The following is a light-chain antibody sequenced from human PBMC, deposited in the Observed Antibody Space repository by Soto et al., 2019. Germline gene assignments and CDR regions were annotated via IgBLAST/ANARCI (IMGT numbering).Light chain of an antibody. CDR1: SSDVGTYYF. V-gene: IGLV2-23*01. CDR3: CSYAGNNIFV. CDR2: EGA. Sequence: QSALTQPASVSGSLGQSITISCTGSSSDVGTYYFVSWYQQHPGKVPKLMIYEGAKRPSGVSDRFSGSKSGNTASMTISGLQAEDEANYYCCSYAGNNIFVFGTGTKLTVL. J-gene: IGLJ1*01.